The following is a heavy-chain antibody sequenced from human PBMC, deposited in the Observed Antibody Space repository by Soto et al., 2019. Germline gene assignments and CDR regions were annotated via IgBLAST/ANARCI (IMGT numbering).Heavy chain of an antibody. CDR1: GVSFNNNG. D-gene: IGHD3-10*01. V-gene: IGHV1-69*01. CDR2: VSPPFRTS. J-gene: IGHJ6*02. CDR3: ARVLYYGSGSYSPYGMDG. Sequence: QLVQSGAEVKKPGSSMKVSCKTSGVSFNNNGIGWVRQAPGHGLEWMGGVSPPFRTSNYARKFQGRISITADASTGTVNMELSSLTSEDTAQYYCARVLYYGSGSYSPYGMDGWGQGTTVTVSS.